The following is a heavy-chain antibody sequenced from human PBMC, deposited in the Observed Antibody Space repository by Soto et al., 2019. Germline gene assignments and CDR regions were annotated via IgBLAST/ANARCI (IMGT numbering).Heavy chain of an antibody. CDR2: SGPSNGNT. CDR3: ARCYCSVGSCYTCWHFDL. V-gene: IGHV1-18*01. Sequence: QVQLVQAGAEVKKPGASVKVSCKASGYTFNNYGISWVRQAPGQGLEWMGGSGPSNGNTDHAQNFQGRVTLTTDTSPNTAYMELRSLRSDDTALYYCARCYCSVGSCYTCWHFDLWGRGTLVTVSS. CDR1: GYTFNNYG. J-gene: IGHJ2*01. D-gene: IGHD2-15*01.